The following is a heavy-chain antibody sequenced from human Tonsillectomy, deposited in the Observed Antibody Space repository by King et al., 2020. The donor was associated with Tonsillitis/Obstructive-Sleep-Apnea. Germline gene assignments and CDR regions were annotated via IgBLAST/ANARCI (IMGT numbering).Heavy chain of an antibody. J-gene: IGHJ6*03. D-gene: IGHD2-8*01. CDR2: IYSGGST. CDR1: GFTVSSNY. Sequence: QLVQSGGGLIQPGGSLRLSRAASGFTVSSNYMSWVRQAPGKGLEWGSVIYSGGSTYYADSVKGRFTITRDNSKNTMYLQMNSLRAEDTAVYYWARILRTKESYYYMDVWGKGTTVTVSS. V-gene: IGHV3-53*01. CDR3: ARILRTKESYYYMDV.